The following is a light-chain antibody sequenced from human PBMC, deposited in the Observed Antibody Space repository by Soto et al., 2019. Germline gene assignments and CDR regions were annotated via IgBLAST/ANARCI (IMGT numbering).Light chain of an antibody. Sequence: DIVMTQSPDSLAVSLGERATINCKSSQSVLYSSNNKNYLAWYQQKPGQPPKLLIYWASTRESGVPDRFSGGGSGKDFTLTISSLQAEDVAVYYCQQYFRPWTFGQGTKVEIK. CDR2: WAS. V-gene: IGKV4-1*01. CDR1: QSVLYSSNNKNY. J-gene: IGKJ1*01. CDR3: QQYFRPWT.